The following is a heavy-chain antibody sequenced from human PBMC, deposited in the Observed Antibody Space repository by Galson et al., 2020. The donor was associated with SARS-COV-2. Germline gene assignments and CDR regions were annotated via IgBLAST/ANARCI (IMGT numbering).Heavy chain of an antibody. V-gene: IGHV3-30*04. Sequence: GESLKISCAASGFTFSSYAMHWVRQAPGKGLEWVAVISYDGSNKYYADSVKGRFTISRDNSKNTRYLQMNSLRAEDTAVYYCAREVFSSSWYGVYYYMDVWGKGTTVTISS. D-gene: IGHD6-13*01. CDR3: AREVFSSSWYGVYYYMDV. CDR1: GFTFSSYA. J-gene: IGHJ6*03. CDR2: ISYDGSNK.